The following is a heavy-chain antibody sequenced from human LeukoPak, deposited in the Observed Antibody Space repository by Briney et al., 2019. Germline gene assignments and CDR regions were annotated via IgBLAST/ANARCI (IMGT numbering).Heavy chain of an antibody. CDR2: ISYDGSNK. CDR3: AKDSCSGGSCYSHFQH. Sequence: GRSLRLSCAASGFTFSSYGMHWVRQAPGKGLEWVAVISYDGSNKYYADSVKGRFTISRDNSKNTLYLQMNSLRAEDTAVYYCAKDSCSGGSCYSHFQHWGQGTLVTVSS. V-gene: IGHV3-30*18. J-gene: IGHJ1*01. D-gene: IGHD2-15*01. CDR1: GFTFSSYG.